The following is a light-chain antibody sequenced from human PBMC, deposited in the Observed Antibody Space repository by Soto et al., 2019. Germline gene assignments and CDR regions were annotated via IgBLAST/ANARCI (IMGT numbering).Light chain of an antibody. J-gene: IGKJ1*01. V-gene: IGKV1-39*01. CDR2: AAS. CDR3: QQSYSTPAT. Sequence: MTQSPSSLSASVGDRVTITCRASQSISSYLNWYQQKPGKAPKLLIYAASSLQSGIPSRFSGSGSGTEFTLTISSLQPEDFATYYCQQSYSTPATFGQGTKVDI. CDR1: QSISSY.